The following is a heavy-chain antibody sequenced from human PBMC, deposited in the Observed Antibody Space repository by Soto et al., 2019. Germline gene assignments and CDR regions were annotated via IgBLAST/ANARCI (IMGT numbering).Heavy chain of an antibody. V-gene: IGHV1-3*01. CDR3: ARDPSYYGMDV. J-gene: IGHJ6*02. Sequence: GASVTVSCKASGYTFTSYARQWGRQAPGQRLEWMGWINAGNGNTKYSQKFQGRVTITRDTSASTAYMELSSLRSEDTAVYYCARDPSYYGMDVWGQGTTVTV. CDR1: GYTFTSYA. CDR2: INAGNGNT.